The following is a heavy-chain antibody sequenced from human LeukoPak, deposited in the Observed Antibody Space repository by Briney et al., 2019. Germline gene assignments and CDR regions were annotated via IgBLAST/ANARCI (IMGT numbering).Heavy chain of an antibody. CDR2: IYYSGST. CDR3: AREGGTY. V-gene: IGHV4-61*01. CDR1: GGSVSSGSYY. Sequence: SETPSLTCTVSGGSVSSGSYYWSWIRQPPGKGLEWIGYIYYSGSTNYNPSLKSRVTISVDTSKNQFSLKLSSVTAADTAVYYCAREGGTYWGQGTLVTVSS. J-gene: IGHJ4*02. D-gene: IGHD3-16*01.